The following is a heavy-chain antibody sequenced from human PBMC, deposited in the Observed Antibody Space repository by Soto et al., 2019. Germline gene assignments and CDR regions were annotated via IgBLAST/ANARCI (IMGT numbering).Heavy chain of an antibody. Sequence: QVQLVESGGGVVQPGRSLRLSCAASGFTFSSYGMHWVRQAPGKGLEWVAVISSDGSDKNYADSVKGRFSISRDNSRNTLFLQMNSLRPEDTAVFYRAKEPYDSTGFYYSFHHWGQGTLVTVSS. V-gene: IGHV3-30*18. D-gene: IGHD3-22*01. CDR2: ISSDGSDK. CDR3: AKEPYDSTGFYYSFHH. J-gene: IGHJ4*02. CDR1: GFTFSSYG.